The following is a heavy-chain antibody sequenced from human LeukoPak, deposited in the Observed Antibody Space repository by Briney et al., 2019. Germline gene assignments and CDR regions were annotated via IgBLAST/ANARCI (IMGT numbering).Heavy chain of an antibody. Sequence: GGSLRLSCAASGFTVSSNYMSWVRQAPGKGLEWVSVIYSGGSTYYADSVKGRFTISRDNSKNTLYLQMNSLRAEDTAVYYCARVGDSSSWYVGKAQDYYYGMDVWGQGTTVTVSS. CDR2: IYSGGST. CDR3: ARVGDSSSWYVGKAQDYYYGMDV. D-gene: IGHD6-13*01. V-gene: IGHV3-66*01. J-gene: IGHJ6*02. CDR1: GFTVSSNY.